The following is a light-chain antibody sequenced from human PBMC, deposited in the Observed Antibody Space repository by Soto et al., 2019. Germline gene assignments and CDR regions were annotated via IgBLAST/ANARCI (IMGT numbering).Light chain of an antibody. CDR1: SSDVGGYHY. Sequence: QSVLTQPRSVSGSPGQSVTISCTGTSSDVGGYHYVSWYQQHPDKAPKVMIYDVTKRPSGGPDRFSGSKSGNTASLTISGLQADDEAAYYCCSYAGSYIYVFGTGTKLTVL. CDR3: CSYAGSYIYV. J-gene: IGLJ1*01. V-gene: IGLV2-11*01. CDR2: DVT.